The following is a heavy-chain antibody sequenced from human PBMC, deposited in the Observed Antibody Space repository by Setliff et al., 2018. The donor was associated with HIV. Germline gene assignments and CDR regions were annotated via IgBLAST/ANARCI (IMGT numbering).Heavy chain of an antibody. D-gene: IGHD2-15*01. CDR2: IIHSGGT. CDR3: ARGGLGVVGAIDY. Sequence: SETLSLTCAVYGGSFSGYYWTWIRQPPGRGLEWIGEIIHSGGTNYNRSLKSRATISVDTSKNQFSLNLSSVTAADTAVYYCARGGLGVVGAIDYWSQGTLVTVSS. CDR1: GGSFSGYY. J-gene: IGHJ4*02. V-gene: IGHV4-34*01.